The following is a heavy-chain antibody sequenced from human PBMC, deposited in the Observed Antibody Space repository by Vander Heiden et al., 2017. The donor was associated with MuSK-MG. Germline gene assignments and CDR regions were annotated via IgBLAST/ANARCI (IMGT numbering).Heavy chain of an antibody. CDR2: IKPKSEGGTT. CDR3: VKDRRWDQQGGAH. V-gene: IGHV3-15*01. CDR1: GFTFTNAW. J-gene: IGHJ4*02. Sequence: EVQLVESGGGLVNPGGSLSPSCAVSGFTFTNAWMSWVRQAPGKGLEWVGRIKPKSEGGTTDFAAPVKGRFTISRDDSKNTLYLQMNSLKTEDTAVYYCVKDRRWDQQGGAHWGQGTLVTVSS. D-gene: IGHD3-16*01.